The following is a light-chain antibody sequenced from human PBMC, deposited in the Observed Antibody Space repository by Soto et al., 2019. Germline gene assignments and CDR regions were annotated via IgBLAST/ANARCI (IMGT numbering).Light chain of an antibody. V-gene: IGKV1-12*01. CDR1: QGISTW. CDR3: QQANSLPPT. CDR2: EES. J-gene: IGKJ1*01. Sequence: DIQMTQSPSSVSASVGDRVTITCRASQGISTWLAWYQQKPGKAPNLLIYEESTLQSGVPSRFSGSGSGTDFTLPISSLQPEDSATYDCQQANSLPPTFGQGTKVEI.